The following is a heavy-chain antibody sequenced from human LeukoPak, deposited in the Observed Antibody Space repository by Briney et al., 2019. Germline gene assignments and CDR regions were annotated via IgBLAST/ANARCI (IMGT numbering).Heavy chain of an antibody. V-gene: IGHV3-53*01. CDR2: IHSDGST. Sequence: GGSLRLSCVVSGFNVSNNYMSWVRQAPGKGLEWVSIIHSDGSTYYADSVKGRFTISRDNSKNTVYLKMNSLRAEGTAVYYCARMVRYYFDYWGQGTLVAVSS. CDR1: GFNVSNNY. CDR3: ARMVRYYFDY. J-gene: IGHJ4*02. D-gene: IGHD5-18*01.